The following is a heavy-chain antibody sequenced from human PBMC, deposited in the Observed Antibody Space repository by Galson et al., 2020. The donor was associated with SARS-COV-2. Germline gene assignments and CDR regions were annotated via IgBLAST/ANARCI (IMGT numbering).Heavy chain of an antibody. V-gene: IGHV3-23*01. Sequence: GGSLRLSCAASGFTFTTYTMTWVRQAPGKGLEWVSLISGSGTDTFYADSVKGRFTISRDNSKNTLFLQMNRLRAEDTAVYFCAKDGRRDGYNYVVGDNYFDSWGQGSLVTVSS. J-gene: IGHJ4*02. CDR3: AKDGRRDGYNYVVGDNYFDS. D-gene: IGHD3-16*01. CDR1: GFTFTTYT. CDR2: ISGSGTDT.